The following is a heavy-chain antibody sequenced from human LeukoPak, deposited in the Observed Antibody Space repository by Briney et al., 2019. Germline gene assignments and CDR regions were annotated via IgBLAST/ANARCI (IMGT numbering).Heavy chain of an antibody. V-gene: IGHV3-11*01. CDR1: GFTFSDYY. Sequence: KPGGSLRLSCAASGFTFSDYYMSWIRQAPGKGLEWVLYISSSGGNIYYADSVKGRFTISRDNAKNSLSLEMNSLRVEDTGVYHCAKDVVGTTTFFDHWGQGTLVTVSS. CDR2: ISSSGGNI. J-gene: IGHJ4*02. D-gene: IGHD1-26*01. CDR3: AKDVVGTTTFFDH.